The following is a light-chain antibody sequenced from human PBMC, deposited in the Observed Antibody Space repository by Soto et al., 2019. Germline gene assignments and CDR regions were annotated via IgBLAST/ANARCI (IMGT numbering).Light chain of an antibody. CDR1: GSDVGNYVF. Sequence: QSALTQPASVSGSPGQSITISCTGTGSDVGNYVFVSWYQQYPGKAPKLIIFEVSNRPSGVSDRFSGSKSGSTASLGISGIQSEDEADYYCVSYTSTSTLVFGTRTKLTVL. CDR3: VSYTSTSTLV. V-gene: IGLV2-14*01. J-gene: IGLJ1*01. CDR2: EVS.